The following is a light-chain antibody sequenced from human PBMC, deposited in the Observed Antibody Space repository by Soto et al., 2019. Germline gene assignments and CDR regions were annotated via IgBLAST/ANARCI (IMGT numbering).Light chain of an antibody. Sequence: QSALTQPASVSGSPGQSITISCTGTSSDIGTYNYVSWYQQHPGKAPKLMIYEVSNRPSGVSNRFSGSKSGNTASLTISGLQAXXEGDFYCSTYTNSITVFGGGTKLTVL. CDR3: STYTNSITV. V-gene: IGLV2-14*01. CDR1: SSDIGTYNY. J-gene: IGLJ3*02. CDR2: EVS.